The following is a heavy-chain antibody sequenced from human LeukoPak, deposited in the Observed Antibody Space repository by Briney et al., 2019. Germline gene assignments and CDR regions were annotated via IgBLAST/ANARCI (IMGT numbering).Heavy chain of an antibody. D-gene: IGHD6-19*01. Sequence: PGGSLRLSCAASGLTFSGSAMHWVRQASGKGLEWVGRIRSKANSYATTYAASVKGRFTISRDDSKNTAYLQMNSLKTEDTAVYYCTIAVAGTAPGDYWGQGTLVTVSS. J-gene: IGHJ4*02. CDR3: TIAVAGTAPGDY. CDR2: IRSKANSYAT. CDR1: GLTFSGSA. V-gene: IGHV3-73*01.